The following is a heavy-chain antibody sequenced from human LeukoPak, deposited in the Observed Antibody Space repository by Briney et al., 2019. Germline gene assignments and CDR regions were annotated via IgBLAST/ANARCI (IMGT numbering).Heavy chain of an antibody. Sequence: GGSLRLSCAASGFTFTSYSMSWVRQAPGKGLEVVSSISCSAGSTFYADSVKGRFTISRDNSKNTLYLLMNSLRAEDTALYYCAVDYDVLTGYYTDLGYWGQGTLVTVSS. CDR2: ISCSAGST. D-gene: IGHD3-9*01. J-gene: IGHJ4*02. CDR3: AVDYDVLTGYYTDLGY. V-gene: IGHV3-23*01. CDR1: GFTFTSYS.